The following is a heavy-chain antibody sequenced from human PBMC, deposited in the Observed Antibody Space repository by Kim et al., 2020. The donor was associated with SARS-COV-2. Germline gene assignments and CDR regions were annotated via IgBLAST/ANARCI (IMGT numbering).Heavy chain of an antibody. Sequence: ASVKVSCKASGYTFTNYAMNWVRQAPGQGLEWMGWINTNTGNPTYAQGFTGRFVFSLDTSVSTAYLQISSLKAEDTAVYYCARERDYGSGSYYVRNWFDPWGQGTLVTVSS. CDR3: ARERDYGSGSYYVRNWFDP. D-gene: IGHD3-10*01. V-gene: IGHV7-4-1*02. CDR2: INTNTGNP. CDR1: GYTFTNYA. J-gene: IGHJ5*02.